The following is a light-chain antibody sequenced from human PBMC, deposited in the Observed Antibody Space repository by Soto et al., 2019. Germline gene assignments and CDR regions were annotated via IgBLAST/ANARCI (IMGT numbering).Light chain of an antibody. CDR3: QVWDSSSDHFYV. V-gene: IGLV3-21*02. Sequence: SYDLTQPPSVSVAPGQTARITCGGNNIGSKSVHWCQQKPGQAPLLVVYDDNDRPSGIPERFSGSNSGTTATLSISRVEAGDEADYYCQVWDSSSDHFYVFGTGTKVTVL. J-gene: IGLJ1*01. CDR1: NIGSKS. CDR2: DDN.